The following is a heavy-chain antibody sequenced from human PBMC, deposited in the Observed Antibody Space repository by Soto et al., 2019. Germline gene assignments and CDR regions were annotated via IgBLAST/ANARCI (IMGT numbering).Heavy chain of an antibody. J-gene: IGHJ4*02. Sequence: SETLSLTCTVSGVSMSSYYWSWIRQSPGKGLEWIGYMYYSGYTNYNPSLRSRVTISGDTSKNQFSLKLSTVTAADTAMYYCATYKRWLSYWGQGTLVTVSS. D-gene: IGHD6-19*01. V-gene: IGHV4-59*01. CDR1: GVSMSSYY. CDR3: ATYKRWLSY. CDR2: MYYSGYT.